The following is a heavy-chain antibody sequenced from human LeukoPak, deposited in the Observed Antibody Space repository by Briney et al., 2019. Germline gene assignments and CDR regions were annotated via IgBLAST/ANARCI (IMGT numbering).Heavy chain of an antibody. V-gene: IGHV1-2*02. D-gene: IGHD2-15*01. CDR2: INPSSGGT. CDR1: GYTFTGYY. Sequence: ASVKVSCKASGYTFTGYYMHWVRQAPGQGLEWMGWINPSSGGTNYAQKFQGRVTMTRDTSISTAYMELSRLRSDDTAVYYCARTQSLCSGGSCYSDWFDPWGQGTLVTVSS. CDR3: ARTQSLCSGGSCYSDWFDP. J-gene: IGHJ5*02.